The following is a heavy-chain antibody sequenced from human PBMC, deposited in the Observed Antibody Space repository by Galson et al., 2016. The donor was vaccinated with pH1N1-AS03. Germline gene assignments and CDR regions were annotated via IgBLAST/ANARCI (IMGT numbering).Heavy chain of an antibody. CDR2: ISAYYGDT. V-gene: IGHV1-18*01. CDR1: GYTFTTYG. J-gene: IGHJ4*02. D-gene: IGHD3-3*01. CDR3: ARESEISGVVFFNY. Sequence: SCKASGYTFTTYGISWVRQAPGQGLEWMGWISAYYGDTHFAHKFQERVTLTRDTSTATAYMELRNLRSDDTAVYYCARESEISGVVFFNYWGQGTLVTVSS.